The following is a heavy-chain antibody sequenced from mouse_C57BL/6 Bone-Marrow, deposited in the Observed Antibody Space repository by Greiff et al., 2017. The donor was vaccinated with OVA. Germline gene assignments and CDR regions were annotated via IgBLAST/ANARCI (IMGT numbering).Heavy chain of an antibody. D-gene: IGHD2-2*01. CDR1: DSEVFPIAY. J-gene: IGHJ3*01. CDR2: ILPSIGRT. CDR3: ASGGVTTGLAY. V-gene: IGHV15-2*01. Sequence: VQLQQSGSELRSPGSSVKLSCKDFDSEVFPIAYMSWVRQKPGHGFEWIGGILPSIGRTIYGEKFEDKATLDADTLSNTAYLERNSLTSEDSAFYYCASGGVTTGLAYWGQGTRVTVSA.